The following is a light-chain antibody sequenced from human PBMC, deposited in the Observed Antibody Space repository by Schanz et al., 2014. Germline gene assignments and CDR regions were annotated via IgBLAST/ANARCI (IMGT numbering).Light chain of an antibody. CDR2: EVS. Sequence: QSALTQPASVSGSPGQSATFSCTGTSSDVGGYNYVSWYQQHPGKAPKLMIYEVSNRPSGVSNRFSGSKSGNTASLTVSGLQAEDEAEYYCSSNVGSNNFQFGGGTKLTVL. V-gene: IGLV2-8*01. J-gene: IGLJ3*02. CDR3: SSNVGSNNFQ. CDR1: SSDVGGYNY.